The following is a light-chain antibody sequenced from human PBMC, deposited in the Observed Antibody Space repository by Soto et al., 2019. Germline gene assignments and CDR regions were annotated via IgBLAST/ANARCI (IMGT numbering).Light chain of an antibody. J-gene: IGLJ1*01. CDR1: SGHSSYA. CDR3: QTWGTGIQV. Sequence: QPVLNQSPSASASLGASVKLTCTLSSGHSSYAIAWHQQQPEKGPRYLMKLTSDGSHSKGDGIPDRFSGSSSGAERYLTISSLQSEDEADYYCQTWGTGIQVFGTGTKVTVL. CDR2: LTSDGSH. V-gene: IGLV4-69*01.